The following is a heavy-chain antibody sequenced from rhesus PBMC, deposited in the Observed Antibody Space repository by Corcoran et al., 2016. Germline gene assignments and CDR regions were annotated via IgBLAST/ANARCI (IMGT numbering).Heavy chain of an antibody. CDR3: ARDYNFWTGYYTGDAFDF. V-gene: IGHV4-173*01. CDR1: GGSISSNY. Sequence: QLQLQESGPGLVKPSETLSLTCAVSGGSISSNYWSWIRQPPGKGLEWIGRISGSVGITDYNPSLKSRVTISTDTSKNQFSLKLSSVTAADTAVYYCARDYNFWTGYYTGDAFDFWGQGLRVTVSS. CDR2: ISGSVGIT. J-gene: IGHJ3*01. D-gene: IGHD3-3*01.